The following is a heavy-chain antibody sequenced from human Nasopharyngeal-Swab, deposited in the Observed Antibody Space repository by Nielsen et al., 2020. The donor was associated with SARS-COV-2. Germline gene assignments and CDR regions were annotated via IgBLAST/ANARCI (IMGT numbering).Heavy chain of an antibody. CDR2: INHSGST. Sequence: SETLSLTFAVYGGSFSGYYWSWIRQPPGKGLEWIGEINHSGSTNYNPSLKSRVTISVDTSKNQFSLKLSSVTAADTAVYYCAGRPYSSSYWFDHWGQGTLVTVSS. V-gene: IGHV4-34*01. CDR3: AGRPYSSSYWFDH. D-gene: IGHD6-6*01. CDR1: GGSFSGYY. J-gene: IGHJ5*02.